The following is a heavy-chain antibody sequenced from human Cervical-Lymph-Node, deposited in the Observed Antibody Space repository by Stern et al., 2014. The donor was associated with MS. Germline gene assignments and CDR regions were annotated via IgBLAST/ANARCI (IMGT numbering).Heavy chain of an antibody. CDR1: GYTFRSYY. Sequence: QVQLVESGAEVKKPGASVKLSCKASGYTFRSYYLHWVRQAPGPGLEWMGVINPSGGGTTYAQRFEGRVTMTRDTSTSTLYMELSSLRSEDTAVYFCEATVGATNGDYWGQGTLVTVS. J-gene: IGHJ4*02. CDR2: INPSGGGT. V-gene: IGHV1-46*01. CDR3: EATVGATNGDY. D-gene: IGHD1-26*01.